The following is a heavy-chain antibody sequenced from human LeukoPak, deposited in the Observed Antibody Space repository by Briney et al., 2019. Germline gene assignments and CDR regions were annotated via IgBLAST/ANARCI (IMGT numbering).Heavy chain of an antibody. CDR2: INPSGGST. Sequence: ASVKVSCKASGYTFTSYYMHRVRQAPGQGLEWMGIINPSGGSTSYAQKFQGRVTMTRDTSTSTVYMELSSLRSEDTAVYYCARAVGNRPFDYWGQGTLVTVSS. CDR3: ARAVGNRPFDY. V-gene: IGHV1-46*01. D-gene: IGHD7-27*01. CDR1: GYTFTSYY. J-gene: IGHJ4*02.